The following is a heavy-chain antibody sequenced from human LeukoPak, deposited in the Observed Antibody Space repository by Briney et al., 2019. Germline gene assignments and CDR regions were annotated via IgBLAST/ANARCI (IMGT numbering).Heavy chain of an antibody. CDR1: GGSISSYY. CDR3: ARVTHSSGHFDY. CDR2: IYYSGST. D-gene: IGHD3-22*01. J-gene: IGHJ4*02. Sequence: SETLSLTCTVSGGSISSYYWSWIRQPPGKGLEWIGYIYYSGSTNYNPSLKSRVTISVDTSKNQFSLKLSSVTAADTAVYYCARVTHSSGHFDYWGQGTLVTVSS. V-gene: IGHV4-59*01.